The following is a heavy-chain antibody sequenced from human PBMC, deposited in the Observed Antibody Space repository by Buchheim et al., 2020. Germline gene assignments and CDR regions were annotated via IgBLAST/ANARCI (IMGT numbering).Heavy chain of an antibody. J-gene: IGHJ4*02. D-gene: IGHD2-15*01. V-gene: IGHV3-48*01. CDR1: GFNFSNSS. Sequence: EVQLVESGGGLVQPGGSLRLSCAASGFNFSNSSMNWVRQAPGEGLEWVSYITSSSSHVYYADSVKGRFTISRDNGKNSLFLQMNSLRADDTAIYYGARGGGSSWGQGAL. CDR3: ARGGGSS. CDR2: ITSSSSHV.